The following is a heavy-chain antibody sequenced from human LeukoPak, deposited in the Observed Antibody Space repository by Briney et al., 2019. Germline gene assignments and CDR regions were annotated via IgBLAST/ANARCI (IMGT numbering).Heavy chain of an antibody. CDR1: GGSFSGYY. J-gene: IGHJ4*02. Sequence: SETLSLTCAVYGGSFSGYYWSWIRQPPGKGLEWIGEINHSGSTNYNPSLKSRVTISVDTSKNQFSLKLSSVTAADTAVYYCARRSVAGLAVWGQGTLVTVSS. CDR2: INHSGST. V-gene: IGHV4-34*01. CDR3: ARRSVAGLAV. D-gene: IGHD6-19*01.